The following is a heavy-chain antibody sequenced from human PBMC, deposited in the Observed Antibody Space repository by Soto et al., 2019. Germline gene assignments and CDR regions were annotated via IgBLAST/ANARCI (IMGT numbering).Heavy chain of an antibody. CDR1: GYTFTSYA. D-gene: IGHD3-22*01. CDR3: ARGSNYDSSGFFDY. Sequence: ASVKVSCKASGYTFTSYAMHWVRQAPGQRLEWMGWINAGNGNTKYSQKFQGRVTIARDTSASTAYMELSSLRSEDTAVYYCARGSNYDSSGFFDYWGQGTLVTVSS. J-gene: IGHJ4*02. CDR2: INAGNGNT. V-gene: IGHV1-3*01.